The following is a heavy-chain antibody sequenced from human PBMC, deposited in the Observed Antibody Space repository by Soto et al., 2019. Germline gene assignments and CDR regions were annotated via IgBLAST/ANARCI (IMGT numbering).Heavy chain of an antibody. CDR3: AKDFSRSSWYCDP. D-gene: IGHD6-13*01. J-gene: IGHJ5*02. CDR2: ISYDGSNK. V-gene: IGHV3-30*18. Sequence: GGSLRLSCAASGFTFSSYGVHWVRQAPGKGLEWVAVISYDGSNKYYADSVKGRFTISRDNSKNTLYLQMNSLRAEDTAVYYCAKDFSRSSWYCDPWGQGTLVTVSS. CDR1: GFTFSSYG.